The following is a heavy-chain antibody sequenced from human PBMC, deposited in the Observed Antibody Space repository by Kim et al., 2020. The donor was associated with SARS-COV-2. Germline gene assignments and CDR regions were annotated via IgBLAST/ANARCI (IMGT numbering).Heavy chain of an antibody. D-gene: IGHD2-15*01. J-gene: IGHJ6*02. CDR2: IYYSGST. Sequence: SETLSLTCTFSGGSISSGGYYWSWIRQHPGKGLEWIGYIYYSGSTYYNPSLKSRVTISVDTSKNQFSLKLSSVTAADTAVYYCARRVGGGSSQGYYYGVDIWGQGTTVTVSS. V-gene: IGHV4-31*03. CDR3: ARRVGGGSSQGYYYGVDI. CDR1: GGSISSGGYY.